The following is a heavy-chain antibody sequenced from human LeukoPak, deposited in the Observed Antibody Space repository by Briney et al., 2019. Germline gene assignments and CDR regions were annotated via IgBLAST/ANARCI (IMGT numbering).Heavy chain of an antibody. J-gene: IGHJ1*01. D-gene: IGHD3-9*01. V-gene: IGHV4-30-4*01. CDR3: ASIPYYDILTGATSGIHFLH. CDR2: IYYSGST. Sequence: PSETLSLTCTVSGGSISSGDYYWSWIRQPPGKGLEWIGYIYYSGSTYYNPSLKSRVTISVDTSKNQFSLKLSSVTAADTAVYYCASIPYYDILTGATSGIHFLHWGQGTLVTVSS. CDR1: GGSISSGDYY.